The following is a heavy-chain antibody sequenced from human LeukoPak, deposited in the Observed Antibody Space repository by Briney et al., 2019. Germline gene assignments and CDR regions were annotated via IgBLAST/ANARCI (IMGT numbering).Heavy chain of an antibody. CDR1: GFTFSNVW. V-gene: IGHV3-15*01. Sequence: GGSLRLSCAASGFTFSNVWMGWVRQAPGKGLEWVGRIKSKTDGGTTDYAAPVKGRFTISRDDSKNTLYLQMNSLKTEDTAVYYCTTDPLLRSMGLGDNWFDPWGQGTLVTVSS. J-gene: IGHJ5*02. CDR3: TTDPLLRSMGLGDNWFDP. D-gene: IGHD1-26*01. CDR2: IKSKTDGGTT.